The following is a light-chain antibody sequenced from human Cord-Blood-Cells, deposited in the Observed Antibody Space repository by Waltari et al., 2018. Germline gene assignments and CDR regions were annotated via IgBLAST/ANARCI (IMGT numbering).Light chain of an antibody. Sequence: QSALTQPASVSGSPGQSITISCTGTSRAVGGYNYVSWYKQHPGNAPKLMIYEVSNRPSGVSNRFSGSKSGNTASLTISGLQAEDEADYYCSSYTSSSTWVFGGGTKLTVL. CDR2: EVS. CDR3: SSYTSSSTWV. V-gene: IGLV2-14*01. CDR1: SRAVGGYNY. J-gene: IGLJ3*02.